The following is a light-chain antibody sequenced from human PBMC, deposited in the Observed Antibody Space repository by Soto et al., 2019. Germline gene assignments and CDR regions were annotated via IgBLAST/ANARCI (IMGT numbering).Light chain of an antibody. V-gene: IGKV3D-20*02. J-gene: IGKJ1*01. CDR2: GAS. CDR1: QSVSSSY. Sequence: EIVLTQSPGTLSLSPGERATLSCRASQSVSSSYLAWYQQKPGQAPRLLIYGASSRATGIPDRFSGGGSGTDFTLTISRLEPEDFAVYYCQQRSNWPWTFGQGTKVDIK. CDR3: QQRSNWPWT.